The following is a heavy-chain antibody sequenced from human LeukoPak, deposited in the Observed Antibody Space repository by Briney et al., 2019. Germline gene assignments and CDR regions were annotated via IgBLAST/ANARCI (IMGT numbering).Heavy chain of an antibody. J-gene: IGHJ4*02. CDR2: ISSGSSYI. Sequence: GGSLRLSCAASGFTFSSYSMNWVRQAPGKGLEWVSSISSGSSYIYYADSVKGRFTISRDNAKNSLYLQMNSLRAEDTAVYYCARKGRGYSYGFDYWGQGTLVTVSS. CDR3: ARKGRGYSYGFDY. V-gene: IGHV3-21*01. CDR1: GFTFSSYS. D-gene: IGHD5-18*01.